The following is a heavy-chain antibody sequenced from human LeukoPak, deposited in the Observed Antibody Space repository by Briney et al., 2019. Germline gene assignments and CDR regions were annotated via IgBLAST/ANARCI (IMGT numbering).Heavy chain of an antibody. Sequence: PSETLSLTCTVSGGSVSSGSYYWSWIRQPPGKGLEWIGYIYYSGSTNYNPSLKSRVTISVDTSKNQFSLKLSSVTAADTAVYYCARDTVTVAGTSAAFDIWGQGTMVTVSS. CDR1: GGSVSSGSYY. CDR3: ARDTVTVAGTSAAFDI. V-gene: IGHV4-61*01. J-gene: IGHJ3*02. D-gene: IGHD6-19*01. CDR2: IYYSGST.